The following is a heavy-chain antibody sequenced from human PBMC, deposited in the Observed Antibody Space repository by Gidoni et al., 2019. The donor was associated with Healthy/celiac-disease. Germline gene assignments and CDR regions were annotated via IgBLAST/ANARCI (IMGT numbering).Heavy chain of an antibody. CDR2: IIPILGIA. CDR1: GGTFSSYT. Sequence: QVQLVQSGAEVKKPGSSVKVSCKASGGTFSSYTISWVRQAPGQGLEWMGRIIPILGIANYAQKFQGRVTITADKSTSTAYMELSSLRSEDTAVYYCAYYDSSGYYQKLLYDAFDIWGQGTMVTVSS. J-gene: IGHJ3*02. D-gene: IGHD3-22*01. CDR3: AYYDSSGYYQKLLYDAFDI. V-gene: IGHV1-69*02.